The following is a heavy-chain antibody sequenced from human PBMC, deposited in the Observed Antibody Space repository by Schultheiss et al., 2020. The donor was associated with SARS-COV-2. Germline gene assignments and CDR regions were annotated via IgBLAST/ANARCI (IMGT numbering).Heavy chain of an antibody. Sequence: GGSLRLSCAASGFTFSSYAMHWVRQAPGKGLEWVSSISSSSSYIYYADSVKGRFTISRDNSKNTLYLQMNSLRAEDTAVYYCAKIGGSSPVYDFDYWGQGTLVTVSS. CDR3: AKIGGSSPVYDFDY. D-gene: IGHD6-6*01. V-gene: IGHV3-21*01. CDR1: GFTFSSYA. J-gene: IGHJ4*02. CDR2: ISSSSSYI.